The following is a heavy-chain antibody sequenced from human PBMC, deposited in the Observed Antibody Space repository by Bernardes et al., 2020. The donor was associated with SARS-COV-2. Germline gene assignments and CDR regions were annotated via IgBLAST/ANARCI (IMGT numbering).Heavy chain of an antibody. CDR1: GFSFTSYS. D-gene: IGHD6-13*01. CDR3: VREDRSSNYYGLDV. CDR2: ITGSSSHT. J-gene: IGHJ6*02. Sequence: GSLRLSCAASGFSFTSYSMIWVRQAPGEGLEWVSSITGSSSHTYHADSVKGRFTISRDNAKNSLYLQMNSLRAEDTAVYYCVREDRSSNYYGLDVWGQGTTVTVSS. V-gene: IGHV3-21*01.